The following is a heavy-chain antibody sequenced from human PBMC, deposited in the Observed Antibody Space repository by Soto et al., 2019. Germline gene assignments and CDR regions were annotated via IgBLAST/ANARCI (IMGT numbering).Heavy chain of an antibody. Sequence: GASVKVSCKASGGTFSSYAISWVRQAPGQGLEWMGGIIPIFGTANYAQKFQGRVTITADESTSTAYMELSSLRSEDTAVYYCARGPLAPERFDYWGQGTLVTVSS. CDR2: IIPIFGTA. V-gene: IGHV1-69*13. CDR3: ARGPLAPERFDY. D-gene: IGHD1-1*01. J-gene: IGHJ4*02. CDR1: GGTFSSYA.